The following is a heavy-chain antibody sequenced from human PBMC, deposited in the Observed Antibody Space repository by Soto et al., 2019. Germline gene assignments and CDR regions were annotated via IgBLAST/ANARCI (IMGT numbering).Heavy chain of an antibody. CDR2: ISWNSGSI. CDR3: AKDVCGGECYFDY. J-gene: IGHJ4*02. Sequence: VQLVESGGGLVQPGRSLRLSCTASGFTFDNYAMHWVRQAPGRGLEWVSGISWNSGSIDYADSVKGRFSISRDNANNSLHLQMNSLRAEDTALYYCAKDVCGGECYFDYWGQGTQVTVSS. D-gene: IGHD2-21*01. CDR1: GFTFDNYA. V-gene: IGHV3-9*01.